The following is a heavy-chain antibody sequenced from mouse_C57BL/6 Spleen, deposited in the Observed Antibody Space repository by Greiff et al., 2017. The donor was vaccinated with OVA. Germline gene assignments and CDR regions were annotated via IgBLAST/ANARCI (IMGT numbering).Heavy chain of an antibody. V-gene: IGHV1-75*01. CDR3: ARSNYYGSSKGAWFAY. CDR1: GYTFTDYY. D-gene: IGHD1-1*01. J-gene: IGHJ3*01. CDR2: IFPGSGST. Sequence: VQLQQSGPELVKPGASVKISCKASGYTFTDYYINWVKQRPGQGLEWIGWIFPGSGSTYYNEKFKGKATLTVDKSSSTAYMLLSSLTSEDSAVYFCARSNYYGSSKGAWFAYWGQGTLVTVSA.